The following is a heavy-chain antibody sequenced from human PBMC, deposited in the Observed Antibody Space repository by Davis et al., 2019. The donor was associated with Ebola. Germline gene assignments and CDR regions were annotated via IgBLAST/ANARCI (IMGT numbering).Heavy chain of an antibody. Sequence: PSETLSLTCAVYGGSFSGYYWSWIRQPPGKGLEWIGEINHSGSTNYNPSLKSRVTISVDTSKNQFSLKLSSVTAADTAVYYCARGWGLLRFLEWFPIDNWFDPWGQGTLVTVSS. CDR1: GGSFSGYY. J-gene: IGHJ5*02. CDR3: ARGWGLLRFLEWFPIDNWFDP. D-gene: IGHD3-3*01. V-gene: IGHV4-34*01. CDR2: INHSGST.